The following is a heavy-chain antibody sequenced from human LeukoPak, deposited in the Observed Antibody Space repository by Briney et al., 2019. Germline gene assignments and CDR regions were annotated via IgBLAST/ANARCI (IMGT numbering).Heavy chain of an antibody. Sequence: GGSLRLSCAASGLTFSRYAMSWVRQAPGKGLEWVSIIGGGGGHTYYTDSVKGRFTISRDNSKNTLYLQMNSLTAEDTAVYYCAKGYCSSTSCYLYYFDYWGQGTLVTVSS. V-gene: IGHV3-23*01. D-gene: IGHD2-2*01. CDR2: IGGGGGHT. J-gene: IGHJ4*02. CDR1: GLTFSRYA. CDR3: AKGYCSSTSCYLYYFDY.